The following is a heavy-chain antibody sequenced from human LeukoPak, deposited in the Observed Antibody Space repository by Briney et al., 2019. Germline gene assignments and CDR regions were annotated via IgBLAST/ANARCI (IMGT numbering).Heavy chain of an antibody. CDR1: GFNFSSYE. CDR2: ISSSSSYI. J-gene: IGHJ6*03. CDR3: ARDSDTAMVTDYYYYMDV. D-gene: IGHD5-18*01. Sequence: PGGSLRLSCAASGFNFSSYEMNWVRQAPGKGLEWVSSISSSSSYIYDADSVKGRFTISRDNAKNSLYLQMNSLRAEDTAVYYCARDSDTAMVTDYYYYMDVWGKGTTVTVSS. V-gene: IGHV3-21*01.